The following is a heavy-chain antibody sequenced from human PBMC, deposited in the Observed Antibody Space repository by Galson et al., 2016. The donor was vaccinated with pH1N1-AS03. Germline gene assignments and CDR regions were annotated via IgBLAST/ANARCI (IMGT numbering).Heavy chain of an antibody. Sequence: SVKVSCKASGGTFGNYAISWMRQAPGQGLEWMGGIHPIFGTPSYAQKSQGRLTVTADDSTSAAYMEPSSLTSEDTAIYYCARDRHYDSSGRYFYESEHWGQGTLVIVSS. V-gene: IGHV1-69*13. D-gene: IGHD3-22*01. CDR1: GGTFGNYA. CDR3: ARDRHYDSSGRYFYESEH. CDR2: IHPIFGTP. J-gene: IGHJ4*02.